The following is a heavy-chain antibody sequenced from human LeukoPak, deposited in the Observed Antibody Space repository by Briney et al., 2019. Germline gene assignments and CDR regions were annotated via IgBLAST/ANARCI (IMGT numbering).Heavy chain of an antibody. D-gene: IGHD2-8*01. J-gene: IGHJ4*02. CDR3: ARHESCSNGVCYQINS. V-gene: IGHV5-51*01. Sequence: GESLKISCKGSGYSFTTYWIGWVRQMPGKGLEWMGIIYPGDSDTRYSPSFQGQVTISADKSISTAYLQWSSLKASDTAMYYCARHESCSNGVCYQINSWGQGTLVTVSS. CDR1: GYSFTTYW. CDR2: IYPGDSDT.